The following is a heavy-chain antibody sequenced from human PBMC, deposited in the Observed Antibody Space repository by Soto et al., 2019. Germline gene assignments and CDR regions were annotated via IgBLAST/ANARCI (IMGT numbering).Heavy chain of an antibody. CDR3: TTHGFGEFYFDY. CDR2: IKSKTDGGTT. V-gene: IGHV3-15*01. D-gene: IGHD3-10*01. CDR1: GFTFSNAW. Sequence: GGSLRLSCAASGFTFSNAWMSWVRQAPGKGLEWVGRIKSKTDGGTTDYAAPVKGRFTISRDDSRNTLYLQMNSLKTEDTAVYYCTTHGFGEFYFDYWGQGTLVTVSS. J-gene: IGHJ4*02.